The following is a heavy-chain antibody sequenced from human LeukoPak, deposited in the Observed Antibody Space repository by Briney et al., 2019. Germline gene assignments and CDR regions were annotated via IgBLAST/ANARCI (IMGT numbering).Heavy chain of an antibody. CDR2: ISWDGGST. D-gene: IGHD3-10*01. CDR1: GFTFDDYA. Sequence: GGSLRLSCAASGFTFDDYAMHWVRQAPGKGLEWVSLISWDGGSTYYADSVKGRFTISRDNSKNSLYLQMNSLRAEDTAVYYCARDGGYGSGEIDYWGQGTLVTVSS. V-gene: IGHV3-43D*03. CDR3: ARDGGYGSGEIDY. J-gene: IGHJ4*02.